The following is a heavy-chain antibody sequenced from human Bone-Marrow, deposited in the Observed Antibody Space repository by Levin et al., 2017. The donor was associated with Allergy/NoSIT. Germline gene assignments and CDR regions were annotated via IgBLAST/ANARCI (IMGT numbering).Heavy chain of an antibody. CDR3: ARDRDYYYGSGSYYNVIYGMDV. Sequence: GESLKISCAASGFTFSSYAMHWVRQAPGKGLEWVAVISYDGSNKYYADSVKGRFTISRDNSKNTLYLQMNSLRAEDTAVYYCARDRDYYYGSGSYYNVIYGMDVWGQGTTVTVSS. J-gene: IGHJ6*02. D-gene: IGHD3-10*01. V-gene: IGHV3-30-3*01. CDR2: ISYDGSNK. CDR1: GFTFSSYA.